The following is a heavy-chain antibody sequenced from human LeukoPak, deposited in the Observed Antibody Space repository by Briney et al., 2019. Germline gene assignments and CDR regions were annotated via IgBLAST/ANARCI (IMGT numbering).Heavy chain of an antibody. V-gene: IGHV3-7*01. CDR1: GFTFSNYW. Sequence: GGSLRLSCAASGFTFSNYWMSWVRQAPGKGLEWVADIKQDGSEKYYVDSVKGRFTISRDNAKNSLYLQMNSLRAEDTAVYYCATGELHCTITSCYTEMILGATIGAFDIWGQGTMVTVSS. D-gene: IGHD2-2*02. CDR2: IKQDGSEK. CDR3: ATGELHCTITSCYTEMILGATIGAFDI. J-gene: IGHJ3*02.